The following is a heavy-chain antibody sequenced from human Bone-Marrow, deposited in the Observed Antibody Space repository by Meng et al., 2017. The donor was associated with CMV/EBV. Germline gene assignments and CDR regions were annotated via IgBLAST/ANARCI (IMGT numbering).Heavy chain of an antibody. J-gene: IGHJ6*02. D-gene: IGHD6-13*01. Sequence: SETLSLTCTVSDGSISSSSYYWGWIRQPPGKGLEWIGSIYYSGSTYYNPSLKSRVTISVDTSKNQFSLKLSSVTAADTAVYYCARVAGGYSRRWYPCWDYGMDFWGQGTTVTVSS. CDR1: DGSISSSSYY. V-gene: IGHV4-39*07. CDR3: ARVAGGYSRRWYPCWDYGMDF. CDR2: IYYSGST.